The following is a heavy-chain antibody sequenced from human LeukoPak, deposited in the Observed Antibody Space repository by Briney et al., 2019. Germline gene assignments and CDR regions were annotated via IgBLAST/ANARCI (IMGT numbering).Heavy chain of an antibody. J-gene: IGHJ4*02. CDR2: IKSKGDGETT. CDR1: GPRFTNAW. CDR3: TPARGLTMIREAIVY. D-gene: IGHD3-10*01. Sequence: GGSLRLSCAASGPRFTNAWMNWVRQAPGKGLEWVGRIKSKGDGETTDYAAPVKGRFTMSRDDTKATLYLQMNSLEDEDTAVYYCTPARGLTMIREAIVYWGREPWSPSPQ. V-gene: IGHV3-15*01.